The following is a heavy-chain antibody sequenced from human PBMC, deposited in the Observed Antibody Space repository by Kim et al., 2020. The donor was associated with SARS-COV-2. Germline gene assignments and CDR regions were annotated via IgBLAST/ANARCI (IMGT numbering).Heavy chain of an antibody. CDR3: ARDTRLGVWFGELLIDL. CDR2: INTNTGNP. V-gene: IGHV7-4-1*02. CDR1: GYTFTSYA. J-gene: IGHJ2*01. D-gene: IGHD3-10*01. Sequence: ASVKVSCKASGYTFTSYAMNWVRQAPGQGLEWMGWINTNTGNPTYAQGFTGRFVFSLDTSVSTAYLQISSLKAEDTAVYYCARDTRLGVWFGELLIDLWGRGTLVTVSS.